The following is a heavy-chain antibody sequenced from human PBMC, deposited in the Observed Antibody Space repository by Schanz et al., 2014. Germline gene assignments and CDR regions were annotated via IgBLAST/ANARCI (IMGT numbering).Heavy chain of an antibody. CDR2: IHQSGGT. CDR1: GGDIGNYY. V-gene: IGHV4-59*08. D-gene: IGHD3-3*01. CDR3: AKFLYDDPS. Sequence: QVQLQESGPGLVKPSETLSLTCSVSGGDIGNYYWSWIRQPPGKGLEWIGYIHQSGGTNYNPSLKSRVTILVATSKNQFSRRLPSLTAADTAVYYCAKFLYDDPSWGQGTLVTVSS. J-gene: IGHJ5*02.